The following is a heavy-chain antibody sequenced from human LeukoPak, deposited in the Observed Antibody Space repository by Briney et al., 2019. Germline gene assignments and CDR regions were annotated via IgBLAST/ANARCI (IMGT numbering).Heavy chain of an antibody. V-gene: IGHV1-69*05. Sequence: SVKVSCKASGGTFSSYAISWVRQAPGQGLEWMGGIIPIFGTANYAQKFQGRVTITTDESTSAAYMELSSLRSEDTAVYYCARDSSGYHLSLGGWGQGTLVTVSS. CDR3: ARDSSGYHLSLGG. CDR1: GGTFSSYA. D-gene: IGHD3-22*01. J-gene: IGHJ4*02. CDR2: IIPIFGTA.